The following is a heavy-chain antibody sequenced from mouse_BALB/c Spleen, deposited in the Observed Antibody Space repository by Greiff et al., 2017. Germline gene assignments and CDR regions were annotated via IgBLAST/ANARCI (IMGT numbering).Heavy chain of an antibody. J-gene: IGHJ3*01. CDR2: IRLKSNNYAT. CDR1: GFTFSNYW. Sequence: EVQGVESGGGLVQPGGSMKLSCVASGFTFSNYWMNWVRQSPEKGLEWVAEIRLKSNNYATHYAESVKGRFTISRDDSKSSVYLQMNNLRAEDTGIYYCTRMGTTVVWGQGTLVTVSA. CDR3: TRMGTTVV. V-gene: IGHV6-6*02. D-gene: IGHD1-1*01.